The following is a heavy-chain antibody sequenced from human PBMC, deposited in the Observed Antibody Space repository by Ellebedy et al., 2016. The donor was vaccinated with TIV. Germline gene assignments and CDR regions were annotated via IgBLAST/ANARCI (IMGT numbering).Heavy chain of an antibody. Sequence: GESLKISCAASGFTFSTYWMSWVRQAPGKGLEWVANINQDGGDKYYVDSVKGRFTISRDNARNSLYLQMNSLRAEDTPVYYCARARCSNSDCHIPGYWGQGTLVTVSS. CDR1: GFTFSTYW. V-gene: IGHV3-7*03. J-gene: IGHJ4*02. D-gene: IGHD2-2*01. CDR2: INQDGGDK. CDR3: ARARCSNSDCHIPGY.